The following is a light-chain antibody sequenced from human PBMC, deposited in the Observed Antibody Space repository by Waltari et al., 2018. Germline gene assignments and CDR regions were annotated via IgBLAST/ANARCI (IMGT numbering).Light chain of an antibody. CDR3: QEYGSSRST. V-gene: IGKV3-20*01. CDR2: GAS. CDR1: QSLSSY. J-gene: IGKJ5*01. Sequence: EIVLTQSPDTLSLSAGESATLPCRASQSLSSYLAWYQQKPGQAPRLLIYGASTRATGVPDRFSGSGSGTDFTLIISRLEPEDFAVYYCQEYGSSRSTFAQGTRLEIK.